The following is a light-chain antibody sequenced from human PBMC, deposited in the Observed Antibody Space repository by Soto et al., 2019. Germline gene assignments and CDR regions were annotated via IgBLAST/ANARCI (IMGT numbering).Light chain of an antibody. CDR2: DAS. Sequence: EIVMTQSPTTLSVSPGERATLSCRASQSVSRNLAWYQQTRGQAPRLLMFDASTRATGIPPRCSGSGAGTDFTLTISSLQSEDSAIYYCQQYNNWPRTFGQGTKVDIK. CDR1: QSVSRN. V-gene: IGKV3-15*01. CDR3: QQYNNWPRT. J-gene: IGKJ1*01.